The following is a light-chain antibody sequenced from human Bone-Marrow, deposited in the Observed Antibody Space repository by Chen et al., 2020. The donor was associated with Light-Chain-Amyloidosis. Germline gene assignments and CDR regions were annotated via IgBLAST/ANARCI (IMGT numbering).Light chain of an antibody. V-gene: IGLV1-40*01. J-gene: IGLJ2*01. CDR1: GSNIGPSYD. CDR3: QSYDSSLRGLI. CDR2: DNN. Sequence: QPVLTQPPPVPGAPARGATTPCTGGGSNIGPSYDVHWYQQLPGSAPRLLIYDNNNRPSGVPDRFSGSRSGTSASLVITGLQAEDEADYYCQSYDSSLRGLIFGGGTKLTVL.